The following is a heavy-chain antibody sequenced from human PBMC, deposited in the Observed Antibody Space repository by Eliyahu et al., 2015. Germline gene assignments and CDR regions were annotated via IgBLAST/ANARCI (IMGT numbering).Heavy chain of an antibody. CDR2: ISGNGYTT. V-gene: IGHV3-23*01. CDR3: AKSGKITGFYYSDC. Sequence: EMQLLESGGGLVQPGGSLRLSCAASGFXFXSYAMSWVRQAPGKGLEWVSVISGNGYTTYYADSVKGRFTISRDNSKNTVFLQMDSLRAEDTAIYYCAKSGKITGFYYSDCWGQGTLVTVSS. D-gene: IGHD2-8*02. CDR1: GFXFXSYA. J-gene: IGHJ4*02.